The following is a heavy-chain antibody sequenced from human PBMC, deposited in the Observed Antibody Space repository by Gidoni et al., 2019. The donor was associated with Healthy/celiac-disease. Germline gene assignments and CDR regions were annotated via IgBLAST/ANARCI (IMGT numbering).Heavy chain of an antibody. CDR1: GGSFSGYY. CDR3: ARAGKARFLEWPQYYYYGMDV. J-gene: IGHJ6*02. D-gene: IGHD3-3*01. CDR2: INHSGST. V-gene: IGHV4-34*01. Sequence: QVQLQQWGAGLLKPSETLSNTCAVYGGSFSGYYWSWIRQPPGKGLEWIGEINHSGSTNYNPSLKSRVTISVDTSKNQFSLKLSSVTAADTAVYYCARAGKARFLEWPQYYYYGMDVWGQGTTVTVSS.